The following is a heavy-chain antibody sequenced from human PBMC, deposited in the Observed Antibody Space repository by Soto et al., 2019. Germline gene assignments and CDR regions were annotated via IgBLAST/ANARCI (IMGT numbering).Heavy chain of an antibody. J-gene: IGHJ4*02. CDR3: ESASFSIQLDY. CDR2: INSDGSST. CDR1: GFTFSSYG. Sequence: PGGSXRLSCASSGFTFSSYGMHWVRQATGKGLVWVSRINSDGSSTSYADSVKGRFTISRDNAKNTLYLPMKSMRAEHRDVYYCESASFSIQLDYWGQGTLVTVSS. V-gene: IGHV3-74*01. D-gene: IGHD3-10*01.